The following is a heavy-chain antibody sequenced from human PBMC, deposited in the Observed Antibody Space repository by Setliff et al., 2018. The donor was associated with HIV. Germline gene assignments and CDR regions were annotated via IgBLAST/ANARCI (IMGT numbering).Heavy chain of an antibody. CDR1: GDSISSSNW. D-gene: IGHD6-13*01. Sequence: SETLSLTCAVSGDSISSSNWWNWVRQPPGKGLEWIGEIYHSGSTNYNPSLKSRVTISVDKSKNQFSLKLTSVTAADTAVYYCASAVGSSSWLRALNYWGQGTLVTVSS. V-gene: IGHV4-4*02. J-gene: IGHJ4*02. CDR2: IYHSGST. CDR3: ASAVGSSSWLRALNY.